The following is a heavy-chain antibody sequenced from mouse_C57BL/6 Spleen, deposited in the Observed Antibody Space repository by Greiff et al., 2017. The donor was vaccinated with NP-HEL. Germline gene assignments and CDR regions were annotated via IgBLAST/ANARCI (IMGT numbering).Heavy chain of an antibody. CDR3: ARSGGNFPAY. V-gene: IGHV1-50*01. D-gene: IGHD2-1*01. CDR2: IDPSDSYT. CDR1: GYTFTSYW. Sequence: VQLQQPGAELVKPGASVKLSCKASGYTFTSYWMQWVKQRPGQGLEWIGEIDPSDSYTNYNQKFKGKATLTVDTSSSTAYMQLSSLTSEDSAVYYCARSGGNFPAYWGQGTLVTVSA. J-gene: IGHJ3*01.